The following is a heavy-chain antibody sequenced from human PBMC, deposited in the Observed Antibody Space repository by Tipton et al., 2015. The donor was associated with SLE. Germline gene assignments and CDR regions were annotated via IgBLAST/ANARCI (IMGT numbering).Heavy chain of an antibody. Sequence: GSLRLSCAASGFIFSGYAMSWVRQAPGKGLELVSSISGSGGETHYADSVKGRFTISRDRSKNTLYLQMSSLRADDTAVYYCARGGSGWYEGDGFDVWGQGTMVRVSS. CDR1: GFIFSGYA. CDR2: ISGSGGET. J-gene: IGHJ3*01. V-gene: IGHV3-23*01. CDR3: ARGGSGWYEGDGFDV. D-gene: IGHD6-19*01.